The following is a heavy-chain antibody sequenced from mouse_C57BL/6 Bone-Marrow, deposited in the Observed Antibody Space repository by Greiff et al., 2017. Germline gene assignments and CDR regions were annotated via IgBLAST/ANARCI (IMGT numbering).Heavy chain of an antibody. J-gene: IGHJ2*01. CDR2: INYDGSST. D-gene: IGHD3-2*02. CDR1: GFTFSDYY. CDR3: ARLPYSSGYGYFDY. V-gene: IGHV5-16*01. Sequence: EVQLVESEGGLVQPGSSMKLSCTASGFTFSDYYMAWVRQVPEKGLEWVANINYDGSSTYYLDSLKSRFIISRDNAKNILYLQMSRLKSEDTATYYCARLPYSSGYGYFDYWGQGTTLTVSS.